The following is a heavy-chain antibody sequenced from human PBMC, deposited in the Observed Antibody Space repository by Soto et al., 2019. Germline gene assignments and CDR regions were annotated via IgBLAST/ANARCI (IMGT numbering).Heavy chain of an antibody. CDR1: GYTFTSYG. D-gene: IGHD1-26*01. CDR3: AKVGATYRFYYYGMDV. CDR2: ISAYNGNT. Sequence: GASVKVSCKASGYTFTSYGISWVRQAPGQGLEWMGWISAYNGNTNYAQKLQGRVTMTTDTSTSTAYMELRGLRSDDTAVYYCAKVGATYRFYYYGMDVWGQGTTVTVSS. V-gene: IGHV1-18*01. J-gene: IGHJ6*02.